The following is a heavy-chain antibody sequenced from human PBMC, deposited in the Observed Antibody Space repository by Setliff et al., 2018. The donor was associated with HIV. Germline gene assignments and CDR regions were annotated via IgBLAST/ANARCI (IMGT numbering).Heavy chain of an antibody. CDR1: GGSLRGYF. CDR3: ARADCSGGSCYSPGY. CDR2: IYYSGST. D-gene: IGHD2-15*01. J-gene: IGHJ4*02. V-gene: IGHV4-59*08. Sequence: SETLSLTCAVYGGSLRGYFWTWIRQSPGKALEWIGYIYYSGSTNYNPSLKSRVTISVDTSKNQFSLRLSSVTAADTAVYYCARADCSGGSCYSPGYWGQGTLVTVS.